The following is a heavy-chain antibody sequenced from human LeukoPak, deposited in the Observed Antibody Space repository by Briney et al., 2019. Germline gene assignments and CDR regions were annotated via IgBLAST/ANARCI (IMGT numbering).Heavy chain of an antibody. CDR2: INPNSGGT. CDR1: GYTFTGYY. V-gene: IGHV1-2*02. D-gene: IGHD1-1*01. J-gene: IGHJ3*02. Sequence: ASVKVSCKASGYTFTGYYMHWVRQAPGQGLEWMGWINPNSGGTNYAQKFQGRVTMTRDTSISTAYMELSRLRSDDTAVYYCARSWKLSPAFDIWGQGTVVTVSS. CDR3: ARSWKLSPAFDI.